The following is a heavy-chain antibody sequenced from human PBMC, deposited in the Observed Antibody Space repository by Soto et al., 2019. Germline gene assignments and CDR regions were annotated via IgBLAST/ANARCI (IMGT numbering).Heavy chain of an antibody. V-gene: IGHV1-69*12. J-gene: IGHJ6*02. CDR1: GGTFSSYA. CDR3: ARERLKYYDFWSGYRSYYGMDV. CDR2: IIPIFGTA. D-gene: IGHD3-3*01. Sequence: QVQLVQSGAEVKKPGSSVKVSCKASGGTFSSYAISWVRQAPGQGLEWMGGIIPIFGTANYAQKFQGRVTITADESTSTAYMELSSRRSEDTAVYYCARERLKYYDFWSGYRSYYGMDVWGQGTTVTVSS.